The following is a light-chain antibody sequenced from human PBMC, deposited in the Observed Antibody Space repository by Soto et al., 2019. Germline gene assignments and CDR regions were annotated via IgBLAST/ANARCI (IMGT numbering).Light chain of an antibody. CDR2: DAS. CDR3: QQYHNYSPLT. V-gene: IGKV1-5*01. CDR1: QTIGSW. Sequence: DIQMTQSPSTVSASVGDRVTITCRASQTIGSWLAWYHQKPGKAPKLLIYDASSLESGVPSRFSGSGSGTEFTLTISSLQPDDFATYYCQQYHNYSPLTFGGGTKVDI. J-gene: IGKJ4*01.